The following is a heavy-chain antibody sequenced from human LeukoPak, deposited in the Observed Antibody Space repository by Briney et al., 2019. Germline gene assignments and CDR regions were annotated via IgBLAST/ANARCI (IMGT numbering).Heavy chain of an antibody. Sequence: PGGSLRLSCVASGFTFSRFAVSWVRQAAGSGLEWVSAIRADGGNTYYADSVKGRFTVSRDNSKNTLFLQMNSLRADDTAAYYCAKSPQWEPRYFEVWGRGTLVAVSS. D-gene: IGHD1-26*01. V-gene: IGHV3-23*01. CDR1: GFTFSRFA. CDR3: AKSPQWEPRYFEV. J-gene: IGHJ2*01. CDR2: IRADGGNT.